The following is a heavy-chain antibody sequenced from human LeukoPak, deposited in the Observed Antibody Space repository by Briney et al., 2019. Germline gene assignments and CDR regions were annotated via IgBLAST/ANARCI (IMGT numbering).Heavy chain of an antibody. D-gene: IGHD2-21*02. CDR1: GYSFISYW. CDR3: ARLPYCGGDCYPQFDY. V-gene: IGHV5-51*01. Sequence: GESLKISCKGSGYSFISYWIGWVRQMPGKGLEWMGIIYPGDSDTRYSPSFQGQVTISADKSISTAYLQWSSLKASDTAMYYCARLPYCGGDCYPQFDYWGQGTLVTVSS. J-gene: IGHJ4*02. CDR2: IYPGDSDT.